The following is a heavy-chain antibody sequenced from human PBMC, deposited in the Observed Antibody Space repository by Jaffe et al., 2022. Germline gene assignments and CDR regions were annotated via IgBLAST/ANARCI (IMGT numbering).Heavy chain of an antibody. CDR1: GFSLSTSGVG. J-gene: IGHJ6*03. Sequence: QITLKESGPTLVKPTQTLTLTCTFSGFSLSTSGVGVGWIRQPPGKALEWLALIYWDDDKRYSPSLKSRLTITKDTSKNQVVLTMTNMDPVDTATYYCALSIRSGDYTNYYYYYMDVWGKGTTVTVSS. D-gene: IGHD2-21*02. V-gene: IGHV2-5*02. CDR3: ALSIRSGDYTNYYYYYMDV. CDR2: IYWDDDK.